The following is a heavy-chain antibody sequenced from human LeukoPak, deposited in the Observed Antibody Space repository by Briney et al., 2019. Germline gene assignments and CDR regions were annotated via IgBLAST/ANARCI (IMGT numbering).Heavy chain of an antibody. D-gene: IGHD2-2*01. V-gene: IGHV3-23*01. CDR3: ARIPTYQPLLAPSYYYMNV. Sequence: GGPLRHFCSVSGFTCSNQVRTGLRQARGKGGEWGSTIGGRGYSTYDANSVRGRFPISRDNSKNTPYLQMNSLRADDTAVYYCARIPTYQPLLAPSYYYMNVWGKGTTVTVSS. J-gene: IGHJ6*03. CDR1: GFTCSNQV. CDR2: IGGRGYST.